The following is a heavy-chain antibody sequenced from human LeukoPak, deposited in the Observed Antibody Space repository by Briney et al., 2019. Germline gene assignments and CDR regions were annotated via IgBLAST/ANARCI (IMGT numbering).Heavy chain of an antibody. CDR3: ARGGDSSGYYPFDY. Sequence: SETLSLTCTVSGGSISGGSYYWNWIRQHPGKGLEWIGHIYYGGSTDYNPSLKSRVTISVDTSKNQFSLRLSSVTAADTAVYSCARGGDSSGYYPFDYWGQGTLVTVSS. V-gene: IGHV4-31*03. J-gene: IGHJ4*02. D-gene: IGHD3-22*01. CDR1: GGSISGGSYY. CDR2: IYYGGST.